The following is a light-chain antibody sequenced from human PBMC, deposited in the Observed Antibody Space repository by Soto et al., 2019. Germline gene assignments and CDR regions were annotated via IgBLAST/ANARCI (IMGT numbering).Light chain of an antibody. CDR3: QQYDDLPMYT. CDR2: HAS. V-gene: IGKV1-33*01. CDR1: QDIGNN. J-gene: IGKJ2*01. Sequence: DVQMTQSPSSLSASVGDRVTITCQASQDIGNNLNWYQQRTGKAPNLLIYHASNLETGVPSRFSGSGSGTDFSFTISSLQPEDMATYYCQQYDDLPMYTFGQGTKLEIK.